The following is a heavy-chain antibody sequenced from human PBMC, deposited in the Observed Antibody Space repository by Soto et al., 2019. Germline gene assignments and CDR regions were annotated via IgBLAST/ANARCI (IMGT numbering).Heavy chain of an antibody. D-gene: IGHD3-10*01. J-gene: IGHJ1*01. Sequence: EVQLVESGGGLVKPGGSLRLSCAASGFTFSSYSMNWVRQAPGKGLEWVSSISSSSSYIYYADSVKGRFTISRDNAKKSLNLKVKRLRAEDTAVYYCARDAGWFGEAPRGGGQGTLVTVSS. CDR2: ISSSSSYI. CDR3: ARDAGWFGEAPRG. V-gene: IGHV3-21*01. CDR1: GFTFSSYS.